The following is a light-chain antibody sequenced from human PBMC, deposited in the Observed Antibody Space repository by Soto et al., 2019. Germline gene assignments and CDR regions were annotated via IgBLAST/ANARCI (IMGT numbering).Light chain of an antibody. J-gene: IGKJ1*01. CDR3: QQTYNAPRT. Sequence: DLQMTQSPSSLSASVGDRVTITCRASESISSFLNWYQQKPGKAPHLLIFAASSLLSGVPSRFSGGGSGTDFTLTISSLQPEDFATYYCQQTYNAPRTFGQGTKVEIK. CDR2: AAS. CDR1: ESISSF. V-gene: IGKV1-39*01.